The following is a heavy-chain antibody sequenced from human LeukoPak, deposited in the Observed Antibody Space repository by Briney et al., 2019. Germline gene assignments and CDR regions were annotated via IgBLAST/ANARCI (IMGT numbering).Heavy chain of an antibody. CDR3: AREGRDWKYYDILTGQPSVGNWFDP. Sequence: PGGSLRLSCAASGFTFSSYSMNWVRQAPGKGLEWVSSISSSSSYIYYADSVKGRFTISRDNAKNSLYLQMNSLRAEDTAVYYCAREGRDWKYYDILTGQPSVGNWFDPWGQGTLVTVSS. CDR1: GFTFSSYS. V-gene: IGHV3-21*01. J-gene: IGHJ5*02. D-gene: IGHD3-9*01. CDR2: ISSSSSYI.